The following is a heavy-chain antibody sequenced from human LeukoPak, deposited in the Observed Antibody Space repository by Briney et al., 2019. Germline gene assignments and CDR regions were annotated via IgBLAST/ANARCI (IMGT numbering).Heavy chain of an antibody. J-gene: IGHJ4*02. CDR2: IYPGDSDA. CDR3: ARAHTLDRITKYYFDY. Sequence: GESLQISCQGSGYIFTNYWIGGVRAVPGKGLGGMGIIYPGDSDARYSPSLHGQVTISADKSISTAYLEWSSLKASDTAMYYCARAHTLDRITKYYFDYWGQGTLVTVSS. CDR1: GYIFTNYW. V-gene: IGHV5-51*01. D-gene: IGHD5-24*01.